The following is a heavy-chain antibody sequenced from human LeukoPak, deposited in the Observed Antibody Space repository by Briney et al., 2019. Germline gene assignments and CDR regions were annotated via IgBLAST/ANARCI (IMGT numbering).Heavy chain of an antibody. D-gene: IGHD2-2*01. J-gene: IGHJ6*03. CDR3: ARDGRYCSSTSCYYPNYYYYYMDV. V-gene: IGHV3-74*01. Sequence: GGSLRLSCAASGFTFSSYWMHWVRHAPGKGLVWVSRINSDGSSTSYADSVKGRFTISRDNAKNTLYLQMNSLRAEDTAVYYCARDGRYCSSTSCYYPNYYYYYMDVWGKGTTVTVSS. CDR2: INSDGSST. CDR1: GFTFSSYW.